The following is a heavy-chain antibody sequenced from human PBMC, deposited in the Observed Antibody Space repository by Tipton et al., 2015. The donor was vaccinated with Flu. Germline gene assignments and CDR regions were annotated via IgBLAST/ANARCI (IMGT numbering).Heavy chain of an antibody. J-gene: IGHJ3*02. CDR1: GFTFSRYA. D-gene: IGHD4-17*01. V-gene: IGHV3-23*01. CDR3: ARVNDFGDYAAYDI. Sequence: EASGFTFSRYAMSWVRQAPGKGLEWVSGISGGGAITYFADSVKGRFTISRDNSKNRLVLQMNSLTAEDTAVYYCARVNDFGDYAAYDIWGQGTTVSVSS. CDR2: ISGGGAIT.